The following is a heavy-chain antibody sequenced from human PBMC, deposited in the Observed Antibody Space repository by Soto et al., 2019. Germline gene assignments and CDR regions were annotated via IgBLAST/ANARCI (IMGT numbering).Heavy chain of an antibody. V-gene: IGHV4-39*01. Sequence: QLQLQESGPGLVKPSETLSLTRTVSGGSIKDDTYYWGWIRQPPGKGLEWIGSIYYSGTSSYNPSLESRVTMSVDTSKKQLSLRLRSVTAADTAVYYCARLHCTSPNCVPLDPWGQGTLVIVSS. D-gene: IGHD2-2*01. J-gene: IGHJ5*02. CDR2: IYYSGTS. CDR3: ARLHCTSPNCVPLDP. CDR1: GGSIKDDTYY.